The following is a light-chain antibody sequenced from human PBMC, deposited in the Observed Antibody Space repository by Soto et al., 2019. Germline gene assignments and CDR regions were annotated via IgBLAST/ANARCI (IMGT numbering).Light chain of an antibody. CDR1: QSISSW. Sequence: DIQMTQSPSTLSGSVGDRVTITCRASQSISSWLAWYQQKPGKAPKLLIYDASSLESGVPSRFSGSGSGTEFTLTISSLQPDDFATYYCQQYNSYRTFGHGTKVDIK. CDR2: DAS. V-gene: IGKV1-5*01. CDR3: QQYNSYRT. J-gene: IGKJ1*01.